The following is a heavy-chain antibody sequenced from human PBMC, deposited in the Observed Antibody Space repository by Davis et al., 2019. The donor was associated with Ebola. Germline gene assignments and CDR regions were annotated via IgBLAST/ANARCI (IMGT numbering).Heavy chain of an antibody. V-gene: IGHV3-48*03. D-gene: IGHD2-21*01. Sequence: PGGSLRLSCAASQFTFSTFAIHWVRQAPGKGLEWLSYIDTSGATVYYAGSVKGRFIISRDNAKNSLYLQMNSLRADDTAVYYCARETMHCGGDCYDYWGQGTLVTVSS. CDR1: QFTFSTFA. CDR2: IDTSGATV. CDR3: ARETMHCGGDCYDY. J-gene: IGHJ4*02.